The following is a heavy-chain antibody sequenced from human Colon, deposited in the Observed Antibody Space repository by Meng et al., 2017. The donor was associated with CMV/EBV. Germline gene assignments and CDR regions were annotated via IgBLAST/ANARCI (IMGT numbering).Heavy chain of an antibody. J-gene: IGHJ5*02. D-gene: IGHD6-6*01. CDR3: VHRYSSSSGEVS. Sequence: QITLKEYGPTLVKPTQTLTLNCTFSGFSLTNKLKSLGWIRQSPGKALEWLALIHGDDTEQYSPSLQSRLSATRDTSKNQVVLTLTDMDPVDTATYYCVHRYSSSSGEVSWGQGTLVTVSS. CDR1: GFSLTNKLKS. CDR2: IHGDDTE. V-gene: IGHV2-5*02.